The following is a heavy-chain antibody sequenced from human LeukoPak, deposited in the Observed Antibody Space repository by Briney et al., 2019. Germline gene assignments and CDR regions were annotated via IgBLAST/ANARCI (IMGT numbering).Heavy chain of an antibody. CDR1: GYTFTSYY. D-gene: IGHD3-3*01. CDR2: INPSGGST. CDR3: ARALWDLRSTHNYYYYYYMDV. J-gene: IGHJ6*03. V-gene: IGHV1-46*01. Sequence: ASVKVSCKASGYTFTSYYMHWVRQAPGQGLEWMGIINPSGGSTSYAQKFQGRVTMTRDTSTSTVYMELSSLRSEDTAVYYCARALWDLRSTHNYYYYYYMDVWGKGTTVTISS.